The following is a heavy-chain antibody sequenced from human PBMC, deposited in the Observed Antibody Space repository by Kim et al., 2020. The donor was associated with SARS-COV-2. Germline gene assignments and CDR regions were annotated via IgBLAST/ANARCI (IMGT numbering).Heavy chain of an antibody. D-gene: IGHD3-16*01. J-gene: IGHJ6*02. CDR1: GFTFSSYS. V-gene: IGHV3-48*02. CDR3: ARVFTYYDYVWGPRGSNYYYYGMDV. CDR2: ISSSSSTI. Sequence: GGSLRLSCAASGFTFSSYSMNWVRQAPGKGLEWVSYISSSSSTIYYADSVKGRFTISRDNAKNSLYLQMNSLRDEDTAVYYCARVFTYYDYVWGPRGSNYYYYGMDVWGQGTTVTVSS.